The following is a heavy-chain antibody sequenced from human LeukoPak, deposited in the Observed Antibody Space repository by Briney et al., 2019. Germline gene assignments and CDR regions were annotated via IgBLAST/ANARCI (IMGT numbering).Heavy chain of an antibody. D-gene: IGHD3-10*02. J-gene: IGHJ3*02. CDR1: GVSFSNTL. CDR2: VKSKADDWTT. CDR3: ATEGCSGSYYGDDAFDM. Sequence: GGSLTLSCEASGVSFSNTLMNWVRQPPGKGLEWVGRVKSKADDWTTDYAAPVQGRFAISRDDSKNTLSLQMNSLKTEDTAVYYWATEGCSGSYYGDDAFDMWGQGTMVTVSS. V-gene: IGHV3-15*07.